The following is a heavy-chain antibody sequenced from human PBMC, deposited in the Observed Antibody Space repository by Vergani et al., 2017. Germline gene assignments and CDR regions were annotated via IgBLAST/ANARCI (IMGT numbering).Heavy chain of an antibody. Sequence: QVQLVQSGAEVKKPGASVKVSCKASGYTFTSYGISWVRQAPGQGLEWMGWISAYNGNTNYAQKLQGRVTMTTDTSTSTDYMELRSLRSDDTAVYYCARDHEGLLGDAYYYYGMDVWGQGTTVTVSS. CDR2: ISAYNGNT. CDR3: ARDHEGLLGDAYYYYGMDV. CDR1: GYTFTSYG. J-gene: IGHJ6*02. D-gene: IGHD3-16*01. V-gene: IGHV1-18*01.